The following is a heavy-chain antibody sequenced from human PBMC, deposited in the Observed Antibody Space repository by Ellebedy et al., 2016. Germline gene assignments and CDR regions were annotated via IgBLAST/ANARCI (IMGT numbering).Heavy chain of an antibody. CDR1: GLSLGSSEVA. Sequence: SGPTLVKPTQTLTLTCTFSGLSLGSSEVAVGWIRQPPGKGLEWLALIYWNDDERYSPSLKSRLTITKDTSKNQVVLTMTNMDPVDTATYYCAHRIGYELFFDSWGQGILVIVSS. V-gene: IGHV2-5*01. J-gene: IGHJ4*02. CDR2: IYWNDDE. CDR3: AHRIGYELFFDS. D-gene: IGHD5-18*01.